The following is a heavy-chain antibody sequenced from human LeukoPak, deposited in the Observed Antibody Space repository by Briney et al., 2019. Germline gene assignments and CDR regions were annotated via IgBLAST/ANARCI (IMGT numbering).Heavy chain of an antibody. CDR1: GGSFSGYY. CDR3: ARMVWWFGVDY. V-gene: IGHV4-34*01. Sequence: PSQTLSLTCAVYGGSFSGYYWSWIRQPPGKWLEWIWEMNHSVSTNYNPSPKSRVTISVATSKNQFSLKLSSVTAAATAVYYCARMVWWFGVDYWGQGTLVTVSS. J-gene: IGHJ4*02. CDR2: MNHSVST. D-gene: IGHD3-10*01.